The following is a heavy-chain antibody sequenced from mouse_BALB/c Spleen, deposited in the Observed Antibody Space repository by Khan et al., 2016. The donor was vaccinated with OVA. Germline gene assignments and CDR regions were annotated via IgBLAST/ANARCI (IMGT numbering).Heavy chain of an antibody. J-gene: IGHJ2*01. CDR1: GYTFTSYW. CDR3: ARIKKIVAYYFDY. D-gene: IGHD1-1*01. Sequence: VELVESGAELVKAGASVKMSCKASGYTFTSYWMHWVKQRLGQGLEWFAETNPTNGRTYYNEKFKSKATLTVDKSSSTAYMLLSGPTFEDSAVYDCARIKKIVAYYFDYWGQGTTLTVSS. V-gene: IGHV1S81*02. CDR2: TNPTNGRT.